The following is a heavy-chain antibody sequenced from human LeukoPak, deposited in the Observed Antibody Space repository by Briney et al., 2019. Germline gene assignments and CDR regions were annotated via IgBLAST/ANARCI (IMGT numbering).Heavy chain of an antibody. CDR2: IYTSGST. CDR1: GGSISSYY. CDR3: ARAQVLDWYSGSPSWFDP. Sequence: SETLSLTCTVSGGSISSYYWSWIRQPAGKGLEWIGRIYTSGSTNYNPSLKSRVTMSVDTSKNQFSLKLSSVTAADTAVYYCARAQVLDWYSGSPSWFDPWGQGTLVTVSS. J-gene: IGHJ5*02. D-gene: IGHD1-26*01. V-gene: IGHV4-4*07.